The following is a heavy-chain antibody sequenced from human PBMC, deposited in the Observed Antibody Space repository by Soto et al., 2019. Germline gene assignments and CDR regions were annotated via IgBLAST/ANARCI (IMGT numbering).Heavy chain of an antibody. CDR2: ISYDGSNK. Sequence: GGSLRLSCAASGFTFSSYGMHWVRQAPGKGLEWVAVISYDGSNKYYADSVKGRFTISRDNSKNTLYLQMNSLRAEDTAVYYCAKTAMVRGVIMEGMDVWGQGTTVTVSS. V-gene: IGHV3-30*18. CDR3: AKTAMVRGVIMEGMDV. CDR1: GFTFSSYG. D-gene: IGHD3-10*01. J-gene: IGHJ6*02.